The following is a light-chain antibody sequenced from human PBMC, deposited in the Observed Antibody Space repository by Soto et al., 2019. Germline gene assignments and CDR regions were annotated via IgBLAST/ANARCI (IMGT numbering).Light chain of an antibody. J-gene: IGKJ5*01. CDR1: HDISHF. CDR3: QQYNRYPVT. V-gene: IGKV1-16*02. CDR2: AAS. Sequence: DIQMTQSPSSLSASIGDRVTITCRASHDISHFLAWFQQKPGKAPKSLISAASSLQSGVPSKFSGSGSGTDFTLTISSLQPEDSATYYCQQYNRYPVTFGQGTRLEIK.